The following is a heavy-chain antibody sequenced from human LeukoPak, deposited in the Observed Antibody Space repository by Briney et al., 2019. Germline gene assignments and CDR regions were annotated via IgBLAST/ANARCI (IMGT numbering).Heavy chain of an antibody. V-gene: IGHV4-59*12. CDR2: IYYSGST. D-gene: IGHD6-19*01. Sequence: KPSETLSLTCSVSGGSISSYYWTWIRQPPGKGLEWIGYIYYSGSTKYNPSLKSRVTMSVDTSKNQFSLKLSSVTAADTAVYYCAREASGWSLSEWGQGTLVTVSS. CDR1: GGSISSYY. CDR3: AREASGWSLSE. J-gene: IGHJ4*02.